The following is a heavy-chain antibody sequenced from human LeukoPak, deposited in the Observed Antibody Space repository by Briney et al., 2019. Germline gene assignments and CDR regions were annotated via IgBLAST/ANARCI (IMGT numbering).Heavy chain of an antibody. CDR2: ISSGGDNT. V-gene: IGHV3-23*01. J-gene: IGHJ4*02. CDR1: GFTFSSYS. Sequence: GGSLRLSCAASGFTFSSYSMSWVRQAPGKGLDWVSAISSGGDNTYYSDSVKGRFTISRDDSKNTLYLQMSSLRAEDTAVYYCAKHQVRSHDYWGQGTLVTVSS. CDR3: AKHQVRSHDY.